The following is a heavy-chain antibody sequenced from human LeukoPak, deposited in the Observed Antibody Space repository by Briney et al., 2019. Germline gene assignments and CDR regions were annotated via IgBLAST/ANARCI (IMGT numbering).Heavy chain of an antibody. CDR1: GFTFDDYA. J-gene: IGHJ4*02. D-gene: IGHD3-22*01. CDR3: AKAGPNYYDSSGYYYKYYFDY. Sequence: PGGSLRLSCAASGFTFDDYAMHWVRQAPGKGLEWVSGISWNSGSIGYADSVKGRFTISRDNAKNSLYLQMNSLRAEDTALYYCAKAGPNYYDSSGYYYKYYFDYWGQGTLVTVSS. V-gene: IGHV3-9*01. CDR2: ISWNSGSI.